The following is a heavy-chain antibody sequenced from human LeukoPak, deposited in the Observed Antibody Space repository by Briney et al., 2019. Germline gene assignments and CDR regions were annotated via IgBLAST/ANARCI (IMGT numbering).Heavy chain of an antibody. J-gene: IGHJ3*02. Sequence: SRTLCLTCTVSGGAISGYYWSWVRQPPGKGLEWIAYFYYGGSTNYNPSLNSRVIISVDTSKNQFSLKLSSVTAADTAVYYCARKRYRCGELIDAFDIWGQGTMVTVSS. D-gene: IGHD3-10*01. CDR2: FYYGGST. CDR1: GGAISGYY. V-gene: IGHV4-59*01. CDR3: ARKRYRCGELIDAFDI.